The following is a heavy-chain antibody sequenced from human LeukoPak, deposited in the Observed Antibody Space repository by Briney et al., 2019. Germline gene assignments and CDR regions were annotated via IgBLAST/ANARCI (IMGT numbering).Heavy chain of an antibody. Sequence: SETLSLTCAVYGGSFSGYYWSWIRQPPGKGLEWIGEINHSGSTNYNPSLKSRVTISVDTSKNQFSLKLSSVTAADTAVYYCARGPRELPRYFDWLEDYWGQGTLVTVSS. CDR1: GGSFSGYY. V-gene: IGHV4-34*01. D-gene: IGHD3-9*01. CDR2: INHSGST. CDR3: ARGPRELPRYFDWLEDY. J-gene: IGHJ4*02.